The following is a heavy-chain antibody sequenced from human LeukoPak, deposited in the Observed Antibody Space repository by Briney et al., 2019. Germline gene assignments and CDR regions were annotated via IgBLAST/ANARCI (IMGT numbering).Heavy chain of an antibody. Sequence: SETLSLTCTVSGGSISSYYWSWIRQPPGKGLGWIGYIYYSGSTNYNPSLKSRVTISVDTSKNQFSLKLSSVTAADTAVYYCARSGSSPSDVWGQGTTVTVSS. CDR2: IYYSGST. D-gene: IGHD6-13*01. CDR1: GGSISSYY. J-gene: IGHJ6*02. V-gene: IGHV4-59*08. CDR3: ARSGSSPSDV.